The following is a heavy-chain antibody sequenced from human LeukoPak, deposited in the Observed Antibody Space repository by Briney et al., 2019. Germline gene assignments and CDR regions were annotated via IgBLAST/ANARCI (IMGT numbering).Heavy chain of an antibody. CDR3: ARRLGYCSGGTCS. Sequence: GGSLRLSCAASGFTFSSYGMHWVRQAPGKGLEWVAFIRYDGSNNYYADSVKGRFTISRDNSKNTLYLQMNSLRAEDTAVYYCARRLGYCSGGTCSWGQGTPVTVSS. CDR1: GFTFSSYG. CDR2: IRYDGSNN. J-gene: IGHJ5*02. V-gene: IGHV3-30*02. D-gene: IGHD2-15*01.